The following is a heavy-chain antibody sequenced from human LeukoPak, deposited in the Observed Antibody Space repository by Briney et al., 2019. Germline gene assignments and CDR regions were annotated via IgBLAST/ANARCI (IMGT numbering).Heavy chain of an antibody. CDR3: ARDSGPIAAAGTDY. Sequence: GGSLRLSCAASGFTFSSYWMSWVRQAPGKRLEWVANIKQDGSEKYYVDSVKGRFTISRDNAKNSLYLQMNSLRAEDTAVYYCARDSGPIAAAGTDYWGQGTLVTVSS. CDR1: GFTFSSYW. CDR2: IKQDGSEK. D-gene: IGHD6-13*01. V-gene: IGHV3-7*01. J-gene: IGHJ4*02.